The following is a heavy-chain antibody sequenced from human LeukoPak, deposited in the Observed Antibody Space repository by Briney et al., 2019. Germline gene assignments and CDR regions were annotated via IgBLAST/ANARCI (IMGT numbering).Heavy chain of an antibody. V-gene: IGHV1-46*01. Sequence: ASVKVSCKPSGYTFTRYDMHCVRQAPGQGLECMGIINPSGGSINYAQKFQGRVTMTRDTSTSTVYMELSSLRSEDTAVYYCARDGWFYYDSSDYSGFDYWGQGTLVTVSS. J-gene: IGHJ4*02. CDR1: GYTFTRYD. CDR2: INPSGGSI. CDR3: ARDGWFYYDSSDYSGFDY. D-gene: IGHD3-22*01.